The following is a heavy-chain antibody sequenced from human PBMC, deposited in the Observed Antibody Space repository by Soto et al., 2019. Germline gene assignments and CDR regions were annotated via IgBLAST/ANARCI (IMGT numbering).Heavy chain of an antibody. D-gene: IGHD6-19*01. CDR1: GGSISSSSYY. Sequence: SETLSLTCTVSGGSISSSSYYWGWIRQPPGKGLEWIGSIYYSGSTYYNPSLKSRVTISVDTSKNQFSLKLSSVTAADTAVYYCARHIPSNKWLAPPDFVDYWGQGTLVTVSS. CDR2: IYYSGST. J-gene: IGHJ4*02. CDR3: ARHIPSNKWLAPPDFVDY. V-gene: IGHV4-39*01.